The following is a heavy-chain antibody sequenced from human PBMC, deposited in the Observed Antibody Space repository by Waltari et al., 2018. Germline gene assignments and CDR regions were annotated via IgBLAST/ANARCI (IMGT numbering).Heavy chain of an antibody. Sequence: QVQLQQWGAGRLKPSETLSLTCAVYGGSFSGYYWSWIRQPPGKGLEWIGEINHSGSTNYNPSLKSRVTISVDTSKNQFSLKLSSVTAADTAVYYCARGVAARPMRERGFDYWGQGTLVTVSS. D-gene: IGHD6-6*01. CDR2: INHSGST. J-gene: IGHJ4*02. CDR3: ARGVAARPMRERGFDY. CDR1: GGSFSGYY. V-gene: IGHV4-34*01.